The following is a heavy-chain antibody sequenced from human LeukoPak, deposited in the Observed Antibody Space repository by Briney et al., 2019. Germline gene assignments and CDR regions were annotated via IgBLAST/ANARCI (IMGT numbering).Heavy chain of an antibody. CDR3: ARESVAGTEALDAFDI. Sequence: ASVKVSCKASGYTFTSYYMHWVRQAPGQGLEWMGIINPSGGSTSYAQKFQGRATMTRDTSTSTVYMELSSLRSEDTAVYYCARESVAGTEALDAFDIWGQGTMVTVSS. J-gene: IGHJ3*02. D-gene: IGHD6-19*01. V-gene: IGHV1-46*01. CDR1: GYTFTSYY. CDR2: INPSGGST.